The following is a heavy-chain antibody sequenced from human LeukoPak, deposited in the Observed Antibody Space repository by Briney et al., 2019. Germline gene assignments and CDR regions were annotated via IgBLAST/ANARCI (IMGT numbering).Heavy chain of an antibody. CDR3: ASRPADSNWYGVFDF. J-gene: IGHJ4*02. Sequence: SETLSLTCTVSGVSMSNHYWSWLRQPPGKGLEWIGYIYGSATTKYNPSLSSRVTMSVDTSKNQFSLKLTSVTAADTALYYCASRPADSNWYGVFDFWSRGTLVTVS. D-gene: IGHD6-13*01. CDR2: IYGSATT. V-gene: IGHV4-59*11. CDR1: GVSMSNHY.